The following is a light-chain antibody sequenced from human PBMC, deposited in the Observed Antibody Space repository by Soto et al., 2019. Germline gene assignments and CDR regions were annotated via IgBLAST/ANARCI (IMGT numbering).Light chain of an antibody. CDR3: SSYTRSSTQV. CDR1: SSDVGGYNY. V-gene: IGLV2-14*01. Sequence: QSALTQPASVSGSPVQSITISCPGTSSDVGGYNYVSWYQQHPGKAPKLMIYEVSNRPSGVSNRFSGSKSGNTASLTISGLQAEDEADYYCSSYTRSSTQVVGTGTKLTV. J-gene: IGLJ1*01. CDR2: EVS.